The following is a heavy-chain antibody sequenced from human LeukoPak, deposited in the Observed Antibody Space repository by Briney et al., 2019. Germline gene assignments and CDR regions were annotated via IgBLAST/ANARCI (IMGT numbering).Heavy chain of an antibody. J-gene: IGHJ6*02. CDR3: ARSPEDGMDV. Sequence: SETLSLTCAVSGGSISSGGYSWSWIWQPPGKGLEWIGYIYHSGSTYYNPSLKSRVTISVDRSKNQFSLKLSSVTAADTAVYYCARSPEDGMDVWGQGTTVTVSS. D-gene: IGHD1-26*01. CDR1: GGSISSGGYS. CDR2: IYHSGST. V-gene: IGHV4-30-2*01.